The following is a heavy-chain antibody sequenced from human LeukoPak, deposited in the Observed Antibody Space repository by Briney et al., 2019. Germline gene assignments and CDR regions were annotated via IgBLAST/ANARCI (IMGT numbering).Heavy chain of an antibody. D-gene: IGHD3-10*01. V-gene: IGHV4-34*01. CDR1: GGSFNDYY. CDR3: ARVLRRDYYGSGSRLDF. CDR2: INHSGST. J-gene: IGHJ4*02. Sequence: PSETLSLTCAVYGGSFNDYYWNWIRQPPGKGLEWMGEINHSGSTNYNPSLKSRVTISVDTTKNQFSLKLRSVTAADTAVYYCARVLRRDYYGSGSRLDFWGQGTQVTVSS.